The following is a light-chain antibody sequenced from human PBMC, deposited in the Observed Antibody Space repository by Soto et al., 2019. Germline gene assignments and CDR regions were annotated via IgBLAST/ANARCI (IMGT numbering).Light chain of an antibody. CDR2: DVS. V-gene: IGLV2-14*01. CDR1: SSDVGGYNY. J-gene: IGLJ1*01. CDR3: SSYTSSSAPYV. Sequence: QSVLTQPASVSGSPGQSITIYCTGTSSDVGGYNYVSWYQQEPGKAPKVMIYDVSNRPSGVSNRFSGSKSGNTASLTISGLQAEDEADYYCSSYTSSSAPYVFGTGTRSPS.